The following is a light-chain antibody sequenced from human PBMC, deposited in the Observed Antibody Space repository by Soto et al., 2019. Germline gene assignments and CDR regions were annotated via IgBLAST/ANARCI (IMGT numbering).Light chain of an antibody. CDR2: DAS. J-gene: IGKJ4*01. V-gene: IGKV1-39*01. CDR1: QTISTY. Sequence: DIQMTQSPSSLSASVGDRVTITCRASQTISTYLNWYQQKPGKAPRLLIYDASSLLSGVPSRFSGSGSGTDFTLTIASLQPEDFSTYYCQPYNNCPLTFGGGTKVDIK. CDR3: QPYNNCPLT.